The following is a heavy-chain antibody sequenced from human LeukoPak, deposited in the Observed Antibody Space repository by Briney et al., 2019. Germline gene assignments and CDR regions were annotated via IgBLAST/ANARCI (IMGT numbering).Heavy chain of an antibody. J-gene: IGHJ4*02. Sequence: GGSLRLSCAASGFTFSSYGMHWVRQAPGKGLEWVAVISYDGSNKYYADSVKGRFTIPRDNSKNTLYLQMNSLRAEDTAVYYCAKDKGHYDFWSGYPYYFDYWGQGTLVTVSS. CDR2: ISYDGSNK. CDR3: AKDKGHYDFWSGYPYYFDY. D-gene: IGHD3-3*01. V-gene: IGHV3-30*18. CDR1: GFTFSSYG.